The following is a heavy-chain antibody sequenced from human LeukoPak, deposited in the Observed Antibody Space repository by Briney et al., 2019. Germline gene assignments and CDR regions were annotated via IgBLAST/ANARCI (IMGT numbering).Heavy chain of an antibody. D-gene: IGHD4-17*01. CDR3: ARDNGDYVWFDP. J-gene: IGHJ5*02. CDR1: GGSFSGYY. Sequence: SETLSLTCAVYGGSFSGYYWSWIRQPPGKGLEWIGEINHSGSNNYNPSLKSRVTISVDTSKNQFSLKLSSVTAADTAVYYCARDNGDYVWFDPWGQGTLVTVSS. V-gene: IGHV4-34*01. CDR2: INHSGSN.